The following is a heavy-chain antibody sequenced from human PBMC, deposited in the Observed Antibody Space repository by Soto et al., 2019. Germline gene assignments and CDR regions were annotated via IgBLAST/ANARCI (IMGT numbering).Heavy chain of an antibody. V-gene: IGHV1-2*04. CDR2: INPNSGGT. CDR3: ARVLGRVTPRYYYYGRDV. Sequence: ASVKVSCKASGYTFTGYYMHWVRQAPGQGLEWMGWINPNSGGTNYAQKFQGWVTMTRDTSISTAYMELSRLRSDDTAVYYCARVLGRVTPRYYYYGRDVGGKGTRVTFPS. J-gene: IGHJ6*04. CDR1: GYTFTGYY. D-gene: IGHD2-21*02.